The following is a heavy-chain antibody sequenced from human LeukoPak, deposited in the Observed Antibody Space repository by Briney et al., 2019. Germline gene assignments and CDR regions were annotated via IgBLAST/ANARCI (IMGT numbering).Heavy chain of an antibody. V-gene: IGHV4-59*01. J-gene: IGHJ4*02. D-gene: IGHD5-12*01. CDR3: ARSPYSGSLRFDY. CDR2: IYYSGST. Sequence: SETLSLTCTVSGGSISSYYWSWIRQPPGKGLEWIGYIYYSGSTNYNPSLKSRVTISVDTSKNQFSLKLSSVTAADTAVYYCARSPYSGSLRFDYWGQGTLVTVSS. CDR1: GGSISSYY.